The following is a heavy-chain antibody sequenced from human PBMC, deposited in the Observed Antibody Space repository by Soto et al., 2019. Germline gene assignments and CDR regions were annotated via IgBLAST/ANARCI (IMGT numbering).Heavy chain of an antibody. CDR3: ARVLFGRGNWFDP. V-gene: IGHV4-59*01. D-gene: IGHD3-3*01. CDR2: IYYSGST. J-gene: IGHJ5*02. Sequence: QVQLQESGPGLVKPSETLSLTCTVSGGSISSYYWSWIRQPPGKGLEWIGYIYYSGSTSYNPSLKSRVTISVDTSKNQFSLKLSSVTAAGTAVYYCARVLFGRGNWFDPWGQGTLVTVSS. CDR1: GGSISSYY.